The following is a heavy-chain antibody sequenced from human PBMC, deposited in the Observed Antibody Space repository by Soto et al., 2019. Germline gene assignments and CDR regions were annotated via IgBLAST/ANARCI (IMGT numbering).Heavy chain of an antibody. CDR1: GGIFHGYG. V-gene: IGHV3-33*01. CDR3: ARDGIGGTVFRGYLDY. J-gene: IGHJ4*02. Sequence: GGSLRLSCAVPGGIFHGYGMHWVRQAPGKGLEWVAIIRFDGSNEQYADSVKGRFTISRDNSKNTLYLQMNTLGAEDTAVYYCARDGIGGTVFRGYLDYWGRGTVVTVSS. D-gene: IGHD1-7*01. CDR2: IRFDGSNE.